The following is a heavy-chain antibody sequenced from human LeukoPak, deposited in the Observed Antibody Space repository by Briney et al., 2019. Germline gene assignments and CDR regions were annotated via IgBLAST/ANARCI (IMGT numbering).Heavy chain of an antibody. Sequence: PGGSLRLSCAASGFTLSSYWMHWVRQAPGKGLVWVSRITDDGKNSGYAGFVKGRFTITRDSAKNTMYLRMNSLRAEDTAVYYCARVPGYSGYFYGMDVWGQGTTVTVSS. CDR1: GFTLSSYW. D-gene: IGHD5-12*01. J-gene: IGHJ6*02. CDR2: ITDDGKNS. CDR3: ARVPGYSGYFYGMDV. V-gene: IGHV3-74*01.